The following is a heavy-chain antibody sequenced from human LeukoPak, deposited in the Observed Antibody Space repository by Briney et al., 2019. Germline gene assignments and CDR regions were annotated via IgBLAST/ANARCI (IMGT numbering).Heavy chain of an antibody. J-gene: IGHJ5*02. Sequence: PSETLSLTCAVSGGSISSGGYSWSWIRQPPGKGLEWIGYVHHSGSTNYNPSLKSGVTISVDTSKNQFSLKLSSVTAADTAVYYCARGSRVRGPPSSLRRNPLNWFDPWGQGTLVTVSS. CDR3: ARGSRVRGPPSSLRRNPLNWFDP. V-gene: IGHV4-30-2*01. D-gene: IGHD6-6*01. CDR2: VHHSGST. CDR1: GGSISSGGYS.